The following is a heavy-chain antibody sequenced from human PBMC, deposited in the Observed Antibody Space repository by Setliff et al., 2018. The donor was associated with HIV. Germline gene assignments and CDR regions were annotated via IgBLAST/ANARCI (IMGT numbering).Heavy chain of an antibody. D-gene: IGHD6-19*01. J-gene: IGHJ6*02. CDR1: GYSFVDFW. V-gene: IGHV5-51*01. CDR2: IYPGDSDS. CDR3: AKHLSPGSGWYSKARGMDV. Sequence: GESLKISCHLSGYSFVDFWIGWVRQMPGKGLEWVGFIYPGDSDSRYSPSFRGQVTISADKSTTTAYLDWASLKASDTAMYYCAKHLSPGSGWYSKARGMDVWGQGTTVTVSS.